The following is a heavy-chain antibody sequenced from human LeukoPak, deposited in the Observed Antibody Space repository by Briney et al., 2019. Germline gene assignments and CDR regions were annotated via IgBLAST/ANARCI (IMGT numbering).Heavy chain of an antibody. CDR1: GYTFTSYG. CDR3: ARWDIVVVPEGYFDY. CDR2: ISAYNGNT. V-gene: IGHV1-18*04. D-gene: IGHD2-2*01. Sequence: ASVTVSCKASGYTFTSYGISWVRQAPGQGLEWMGWISAYNGNTNYAQKLQGRVTMTTDTSTSTAYMELRSLRSDDTAVYYCARWDIVVVPEGYFDYWGQGTPVTVSS. J-gene: IGHJ4*02.